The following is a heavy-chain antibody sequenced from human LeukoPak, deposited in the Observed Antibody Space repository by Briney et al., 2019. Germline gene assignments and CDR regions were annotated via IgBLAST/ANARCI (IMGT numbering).Heavy chain of an antibody. J-gene: IGHJ4*02. D-gene: IGHD3-3*01. CDR1: GYSFTNNA. CDR3: AREGDFGSYPSDY. V-gene: IGHV1-18*04. CDR2: INPLNGHT. Sequence: ASVKVSCKASGYSFTNNAVSWVRQAPGQGLEWMGWINPLNGHTDYAQKFQGRVTMTRDTNTGTLYMELRSLRSDDTAVYFCAREGDFGSYPSDYWGQGTLVIVAS.